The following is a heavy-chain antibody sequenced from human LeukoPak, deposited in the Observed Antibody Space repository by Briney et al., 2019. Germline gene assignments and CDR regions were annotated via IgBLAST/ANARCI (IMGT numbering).Heavy chain of an antibody. J-gene: IGHJ4*02. CDR3: ASAGKRGYSGYDDTFDY. CDR1: GFTFDDYA. Sequence: GGSLRLSCAASGFTFDDYAMHWVRQAPGKGLEWVSGISWNSGSIGYADSVKGRFTISRDNAKNSLYLQMNSLRAEDTAVYYCASAGKRGYSGYDDTFDYWGQGTLATVSS. D-gene: IGHD5-12*01. V-gene: IGHV3-9*01. CDR2: ISWNSGSI.